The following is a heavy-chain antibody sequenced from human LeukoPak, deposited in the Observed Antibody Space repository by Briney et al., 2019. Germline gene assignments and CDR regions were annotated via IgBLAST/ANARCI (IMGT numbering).Heavy chain of an antibody. CDR1: GGSISSGGYY. V-gene: IGHV4-61*08. CDR3: ARRVAAAGVLHWYFDL. D-gene: IGHD6-13*01. CDR2: IYYSGST. Sequence: PSQTLSLTCTVSGGSISSGGYYWSWIRQHPGKGLEWIGYIYYSGSTNYNPSLKSRVTVSVDTSKNQFSLELSSVTAADTAVYYCARRVAAAGVLHWYFDLWGRGTLVTVSS. J-gene: IGHJ2*01.